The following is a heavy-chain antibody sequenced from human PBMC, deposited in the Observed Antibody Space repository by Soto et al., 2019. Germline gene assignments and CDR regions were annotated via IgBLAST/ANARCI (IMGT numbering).Heavy chain of an antibody. Sequence: SETLSLTCTVSGGSVSSGSYYWSWIRQPPGKGLEWIGYIYYSGSTNYNPSLKSRVTISVDKSKNQFSLKLSSVTAADTAVYYCARATRYCSSTSCHLPQWSIDYPGPGILVTRST. D-gene: IGHD2-2*01. J-gene: IGHJ4*02. CDR2: IYYSGST. V-gene: IGHV4-61*01. CDR3: ARATRYCSSTSCHLPQWSIDY. CDR1: GGSVSSGSYY.